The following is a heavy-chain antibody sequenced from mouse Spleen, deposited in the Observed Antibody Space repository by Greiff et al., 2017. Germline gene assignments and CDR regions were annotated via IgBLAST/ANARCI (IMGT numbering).Heavy chain of an antibody. CDR1: GFTFSSYA. CDR2: ISDGGSYT. V-gene: IGHV5-4*01. J-gene: IGHJ3*01. CDR3: ARDRDDGYYVWVAY. D-gene: IGHD2-3*01. Sequence: EVMLVESGGGLVKPGGSLKLSCAASGFTFSSYAMSWVRQTPEKRLEWVATISDGGSYTYYPDNVKGRFTISRDNAKNNLYLQMSHLKSEDTAMYYCARDRDDGYYVWVAYWGQGTLVTVSA.